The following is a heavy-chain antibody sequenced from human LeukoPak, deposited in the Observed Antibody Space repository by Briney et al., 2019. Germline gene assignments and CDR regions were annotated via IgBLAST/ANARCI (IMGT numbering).Heavy chain of an antibody. D-gene: IGHD3-3*01. Sequence: GGSLRLSCAASGFTFSSYAMSWVRQAPGKGLEWVSAISGSGGSTYYADSVKGRFTITRDNSKNTLYLQMNSLRAEDTAVYYRAKDLDYDFWSGYPRYYGMDVWGQGTTVTVSS. CDR1: GFTFSSYA. CDR2: ISGSGGST. J-gene: IGHJ6*02. V-gene: IGHV3-23*01. CDR3: AKDLDYDFWSGYPRYYGMDV.